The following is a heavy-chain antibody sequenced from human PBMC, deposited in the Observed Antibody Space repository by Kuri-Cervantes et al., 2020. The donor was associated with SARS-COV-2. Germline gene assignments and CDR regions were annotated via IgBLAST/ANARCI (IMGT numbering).Heavy chain of an antibody. CDR1: GFIFSDFA. V-gene: IGHV3-64*04. J-gene: IGHJ4*02. CDR3: VRDGDHWNFDY. D-gene: IGHD1-1*01. CDR2: ISANGGST. Sequence: GESLKISCSASGFIFSDFAMHWVREVPGKGLEFVSAISANGGSTYHADSVRGRFTLSRDNAKNMLFLQMNSLRAEDTAVYYCVRDGDHWNFDYWGQGTLVTVSS.